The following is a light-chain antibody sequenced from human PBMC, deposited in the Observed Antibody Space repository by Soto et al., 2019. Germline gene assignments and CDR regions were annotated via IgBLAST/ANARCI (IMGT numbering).Light chain of an antibody. Sequence: QSALTQPASVSGSPGQSITISCTGTSSDVGSYNLVSWYQQHPGKAPKLMIYEGSKRPSGVSHRFSGSKSGNTASLTISGLQAEDEADYYCCSFAGSSTPVVFGGGTQLTVL. CDR2: EGS. J-gene: IGLJ2*01. V-gene: IGLV2-23*01. CDR3: CSFAGSSTPVV. CDR1: SSDVGSYNL.